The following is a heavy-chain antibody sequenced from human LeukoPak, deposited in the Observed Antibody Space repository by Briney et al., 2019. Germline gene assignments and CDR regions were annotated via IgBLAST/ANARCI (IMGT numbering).Heavy chain of an antibody. J-gene: IGHJ3*02. CDR1: GYSISSGYY. V-gene: IGHV4-38-2*01. D-gene: IGHD6-13*01. CDR3: ARPSMDSRGAIDAFDI. Sequence: PSETLSLTCAVSGYSISSGYYWGWIRQPPGKGLECIGHIYYSGSTDYSPSLQSRVTISVDTSKNQFSLKLSSVTAADTAVYYCARPSMDSRGAIDAFDIWGQGTMVTVSS. CDR2: IYYSGST.